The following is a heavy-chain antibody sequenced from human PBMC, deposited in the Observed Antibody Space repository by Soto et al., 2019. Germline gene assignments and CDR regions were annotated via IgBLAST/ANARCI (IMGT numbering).Heavy chain of an antibody. J-gene: IGHJ4*02. CDR1: GGSFRGYY. Sequence: PSETLSLTCAVYGGSFRGYYWSWIRQPPGKGLEWIGEINHSGSTNYNPSLKSRVTISVDTSKNQFSLKLSSVTAADTAVYYCARWRDYYDSSRFDYWGQGTLVTVSS. CDR3: ARWRDYYDSSRFDY. D-gene: IGHD3-22*01. V-gene: IGHV4-34*09. CDR2: INHSGST.